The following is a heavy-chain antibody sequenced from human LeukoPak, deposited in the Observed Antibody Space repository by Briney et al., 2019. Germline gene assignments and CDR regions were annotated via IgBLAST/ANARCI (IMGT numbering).Heavy chain of an antibody. CDR3: ARDKGGSSSLDY. CDR2: IYSTGST. CDR1: SGAIRSYY. Sequence: SETVSLTFSVSSGAIRSYYWNWIRQPAGQGLEWIGRIYSTGSTNYNPSLKSRVTMSIDTSKKQFSLKVNSVTAADTAVYYCARDKGGSSSLDYWGQGTLVTVSS. V-gene: IGHV4-4*07. J-gene: IGHJ4*02. D-gene: IGHD6-13*01.